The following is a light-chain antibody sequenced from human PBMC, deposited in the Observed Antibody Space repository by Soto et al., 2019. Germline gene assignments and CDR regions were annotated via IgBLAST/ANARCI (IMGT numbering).Light chain of an antibody. CDR2: EVT. CDR1: HSDVGGYNY. V-gene: IGLV2-14*01. J-gene: IGLJ1*01. Sequence: QSVLTQPASVSGSPGQSITISCTGTHSDVGGYNYVSWFQQHPGKAPKLLIFEVTSRPSGVSNRFSGSKSGNTASLTISGLQADDEADYYCSSYTASSTYVFGTGTKVTVL. CDR3: SSYTASSTYV.